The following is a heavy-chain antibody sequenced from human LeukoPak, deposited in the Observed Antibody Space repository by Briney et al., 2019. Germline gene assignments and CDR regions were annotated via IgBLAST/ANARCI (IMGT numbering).Heavy chain of an antibody. D-gene: IGHD6-13*01. Sequence: SETLSLTCTVSGGSIRSYYWSWIRQPPGKGLEWIGYIHYTGSTNYNPSLKSRVTISVDTSKSQFSLQLSSVTATDTAVYFCARHSSSWYLDYWGQGTLVTVSS. CDR3: ARHSSSWYLDY. V-gene: IGHV4-59*08. J-gene: IGHJ4*02. CDR1: GGSIRSYY. CDR2: IHYTGST.